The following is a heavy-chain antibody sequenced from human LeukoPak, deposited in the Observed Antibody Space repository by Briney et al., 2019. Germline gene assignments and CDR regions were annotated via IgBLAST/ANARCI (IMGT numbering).Heavy chain of an antibody. V-gene: IGHV4-61*05. J-gene: IGHJ2*01. Sequence: PSETLSLTCTVSGGSISSSSYYWGWIRQPPGKGLEWIGYIYYSGSTNYNPSLKSRVTISVDTSKNQFSLKLSSVTAADTAVYYCARHSSGAVAWYFDLWGRGTLVTVSS. D-gene: IGHD4-23*01. CDR2: IYYSGST. CDR1: GGSISSSSYY. CDR3: ARHSSGAVAWYFDL.